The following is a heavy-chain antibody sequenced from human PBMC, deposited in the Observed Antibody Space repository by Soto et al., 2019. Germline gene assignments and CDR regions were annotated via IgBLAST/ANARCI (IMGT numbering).Heavy chain of an antibody. V-gene: IGHV4-59*01. J-gene: IGHJ4*02. CDR3: ARWTYCGGDCYWLDF. CDR1: GGSISGFY. Sequence: SETRSRTCTVSGGSISGFYWGWIRQPPGKGLEWIGNIYYSGSANYDPSLRSRVTISLNTSKNQFSLNLNSVTAADTAIYYCARWTYCGGDCYWLDFWGQGTLVTVSS. CDR2: IYYSGSA. D-gene: IGHD2-21*02.